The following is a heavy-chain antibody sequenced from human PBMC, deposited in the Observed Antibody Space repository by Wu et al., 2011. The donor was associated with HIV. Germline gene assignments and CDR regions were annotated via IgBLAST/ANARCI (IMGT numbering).Heavy chain of an antibody. V-gene: IGHV1-2*07. D-gene: IGHD6-6*01. CDR2: INPKIGGT. J-gene: IGHJ6*03. CDR3: ARDPYSSSFYYYYFMDV. Sequence: QVQLVQSGAEVRKPGASVKVSCKASGYTFSGYYMHWVRQAPGQGLEWMGWINPKIGGTNYAHKFQGRVTMTRDTSITTAYMELSRLRSDDTAVYYCARDPYSSSFYYYYFMDVWGKGTTVTVSS. CDR1: GYTFSGYY.